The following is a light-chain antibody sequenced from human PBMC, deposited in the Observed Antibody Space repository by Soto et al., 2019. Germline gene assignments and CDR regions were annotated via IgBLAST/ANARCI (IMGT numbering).Light chain of an antibody. V-gene: IGKV1-9*01. J-gene: IGKJ3*01. CDR1: QAISRY. Sequence: QLTQSPSSLSASVGDRVTITCRASQAISRYLAWYQQRAGKAPKLLIYGASTLQSGVPSRFSGSGSGTEFTLTISSLQPEDFATYYCQQLQRTPFTFGPGTTVDV. CDR2: GAS. CDR3: QQLQRTPFT.